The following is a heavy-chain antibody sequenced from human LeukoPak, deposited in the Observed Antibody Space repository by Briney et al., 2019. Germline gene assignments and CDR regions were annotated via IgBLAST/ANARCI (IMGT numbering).Heavy chain of an antibody. CDR1: GLTVSDNY. CDR3: ARDRSYDSSGYPFDF. Sequence: GGSLRLSCAASGLTVSDNYMTWVRQAPGKGLEWVSVIYAGGSTFYADSMKGRFTISRDNSKNTVYLQMNSLRAEDTAVYYCARDRSYDSSGYPFDFWGQGTLVTVSS. J-gene: IGHJ4*02. D-gene: IGHD3-22*01. CDR2: IYAGGST. V-gene: IGHV3-66*02.